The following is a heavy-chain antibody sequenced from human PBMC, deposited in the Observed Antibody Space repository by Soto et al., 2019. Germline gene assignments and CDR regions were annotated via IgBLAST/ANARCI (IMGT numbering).Heavy chain of an antibody. D-gene: IGHD1-7*01. CDR2: IYHSGST. Sequence: SETLSLTCTVSGGSISSGDYSWSWIRQPPGKGLEWIGYIYHSGSTYYNPSLRSRVTISVDRSKNQLSPKLTSVTAADTAVYYCARVFSNFWHSFDYWGQGHLVTVSS. V-gene: IGHV4-30-2*01. CDR1: GGSISSGDYS. CDR3: ARVFSNFWHSFDY. J-gene: IGHJ4*02.